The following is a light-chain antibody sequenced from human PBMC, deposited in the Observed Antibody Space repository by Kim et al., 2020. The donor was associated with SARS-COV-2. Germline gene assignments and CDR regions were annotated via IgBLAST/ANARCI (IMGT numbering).Light chain of an antibody. J-gene: IGLJ1*01. CDR2: QDN. V-gene: IGLV3-1*01. CDR1: RLGDKY. Sequence: SVSPGQTASITCSGDRLGDKYAFWYQQKPGQSPVLVIYQDNKRPSGIPERFSGSNSGNRATLTISGTQAMDEADYYCQAWDSSTAVFGPGTKVTVL. CDR3: QAWDSSTAV.